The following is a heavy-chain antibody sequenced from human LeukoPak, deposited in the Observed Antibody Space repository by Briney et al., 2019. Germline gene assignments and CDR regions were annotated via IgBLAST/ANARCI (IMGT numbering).Heavy chain of an antibody. J-gene: IGHJ3*02. CDR1: GCPISSYY. V-gene: IGHV4-59*08. CDR3: PRHSAFDI. Sequence: SETLSLTCSVLGCPISSYYCSWVRQPPGKELEWIGYIYYSGTTKYNPSLKSRVTISVDTSKNQFSLKLSSVTVADSAVYYCPRHSAFDIWGQGTMVTVSS. CDR2: IYYSGTT.